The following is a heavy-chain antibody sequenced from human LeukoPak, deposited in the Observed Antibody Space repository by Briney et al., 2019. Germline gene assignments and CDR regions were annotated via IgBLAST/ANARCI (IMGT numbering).Heavy chain of an antibody. J-gene: IGHJ5*02. CDR2: IAPGGGIT. D-gene: IGHD3-10*01. Sequence: ASVKVSCKASGYTFTSHYIHWVRQAPGQGLKWMGIIAPGGGITRNAQKFQDRVTMSRDSSTSTVYMELSSLTSEDTAVYYCAGSSHQRNWFDPWGQGTLVTVSS. V-gene: IGHV1-46*01. CDR3: AGSSHQRNWFDP. CDR1: GYTFTSHY.